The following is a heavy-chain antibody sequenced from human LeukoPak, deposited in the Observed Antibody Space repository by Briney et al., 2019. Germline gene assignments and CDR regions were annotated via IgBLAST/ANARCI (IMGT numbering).Heavy chain of an antibody. J-gene: IGHJ4*02. CDR2: IWNDGNNN. CDR3: AKDPGSGYYWLYFDY. V-gene: IGHV3-33*06. CDR1: GFTFSSYG. Sequence: GGSLRLPCAASGFTFSSYGMHWVRQAPGKGLEWVAVIWNDGNNNYYADSVKGRFTISRDNSKNTLYLQMNSLRAEDTAVYYCAKDPGSGYYWLYFDYWGQGTLVTVSS. D-gene: IGHD3-10*01.